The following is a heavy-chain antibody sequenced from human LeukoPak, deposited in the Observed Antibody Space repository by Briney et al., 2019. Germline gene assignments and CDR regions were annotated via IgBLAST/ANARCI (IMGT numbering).Heavy chain of an antibody. J-gene: IGHJ4*02. V-gene: IGHV4-59*01. CDR1: GGSISSYY. D-gene: IGHD1-14*01. CDR2: IYYSGST. Sequence: PSETLSLTCTVSGGSISSYYWSWIRQPPGKGLEWIGYIYYSGSTNYNPSLKSRVTISVDTSKNQFSLKLSSVTAADTAVYYCARAPEIPSFDYWGQGTLVTVSS. CDR3: ARAPEIPSFDY.